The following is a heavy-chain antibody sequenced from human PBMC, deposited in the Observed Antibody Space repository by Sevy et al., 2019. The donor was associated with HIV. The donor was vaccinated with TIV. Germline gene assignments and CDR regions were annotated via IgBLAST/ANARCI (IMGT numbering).Heavy chain of an antibody. CDR2: IYSGGRT. Sequence: GGYLRLSCAASGFTVSSNYMSWVRQAPGKGLEWVSVIYSGGRTYYADSVEGRFNISRDNSKNTLYLQMNSLRAEDTAVYYCASERIGGYYGSGSYYNGAFDTWGQGTMVTVSS. D-gene: IGHD3-10*01. CDR3: ASERIGGYYGSGSYYNGAFDT. CDR1: GFTVSSNY. J-gene: IGHJ3*02. V-gene: IGHV3-66*02.